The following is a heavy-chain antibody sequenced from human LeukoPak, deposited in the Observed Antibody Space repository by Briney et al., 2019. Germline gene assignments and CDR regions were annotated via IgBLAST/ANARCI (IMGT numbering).Heavy chain of an antibody. CDR1: GYTLTELS. Sequence: ASVKVSCKVCGYTLTELSMHWVRQAPGKGLEWMGGFDPEDGETIYAQKFQGRVTMTEDTSTDTAYMELSSLRSEDTAVYYCATVYYYGSGSYYNPLDYWGQGTLVTVSS. V-gene: IGHV1-24*01. D-gene: IGHD3-10*01. J-gene: IGHJ4*02. CDR3: ATVYYYGSGSYYNPLDY. CDR2: FDPEDGET.